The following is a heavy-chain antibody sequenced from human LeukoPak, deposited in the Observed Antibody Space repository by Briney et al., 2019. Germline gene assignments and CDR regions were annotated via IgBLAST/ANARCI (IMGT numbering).Heavy chain of an antibody. Sequence: GGSLRLSCAASGFTLSSYGMHWVRQAPGKGLEWVTFIRLDGSSDYYADSVKGRFTISRDNSKNMLYLQMNGLGVEDTAVYYCAKPSGYSYGLSIDYWGQRTLVTVS. D-gene: IGHD5-18*01. CDR3: AKPSGYSYGLSIDY. V-gene: IGHV3-30*02. CDR1: GFTLSSYG. CDR2: IRLDGSSD. J-gene: IGHJ4*02.